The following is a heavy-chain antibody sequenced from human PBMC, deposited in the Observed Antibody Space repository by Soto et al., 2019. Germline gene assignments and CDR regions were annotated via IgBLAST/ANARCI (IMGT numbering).Heavy chain of an antibody. V-gene: IGHV4-39*01. Sequence: PSETLSLTCIVSSGSMSSSLNHWGWIRQPPGKGLEWIGNINYSGSTYYNPSLQSRLTISVDTSNNQFSLTLSSVTAADTAVYYCARLDSYYYDSRGYYYFDYWGQGTLVTVSS. CDR2: INYSGST. D-gene: IGHD3-22*01. CDR3: ARLDSYYYDSRGYYYFDY. CDR1: SGSMSSSLNH. J-gene: IGHJ4*02.